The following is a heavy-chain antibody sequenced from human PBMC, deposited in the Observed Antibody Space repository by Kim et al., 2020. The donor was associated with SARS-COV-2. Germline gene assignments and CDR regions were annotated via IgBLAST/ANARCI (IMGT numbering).Heavy chain of an antibody. CDR2: ISGSAVVT. CDR1: GLIFNNFA. CDR3: AALVGDSWGGFTAY. J-gene: IGHJ4*02. V-gene: IGHV3-23*01. D-gene: IGHD3-16*01. Sequence: GGSLRLSCAASGLIFNNFAMSWVRQAPGKGLEWVSTISGSAVVTYYTDSVEGRFTISRDNSMNTLDLQMNSLRADDTAVYYCAALVGDSWGGFTAYWGRGTLVSVSS.